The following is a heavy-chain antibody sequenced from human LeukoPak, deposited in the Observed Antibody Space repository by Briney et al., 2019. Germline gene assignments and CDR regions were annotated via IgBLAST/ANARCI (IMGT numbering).Heavy chain of an antibody. V-gene: IGHV3-23*01. J-gene: IGHJ6*02. CDR1: GFTFSNYA. CDR3: AKCVMAGGDYYYGMDV. D-gene: IGHD3-10*01. Sequence: PGGSLRLSCAASGFTFSNYAIIWVRQAPGKGLEWVSSINGSGGSTYCADSVKGRFTISRDNSKNTLYLQMNSLRAEDTAVYYCAKCVMAGGDYYYGMDVWGQGTTVTVSS. CDR2: INGSGGST.